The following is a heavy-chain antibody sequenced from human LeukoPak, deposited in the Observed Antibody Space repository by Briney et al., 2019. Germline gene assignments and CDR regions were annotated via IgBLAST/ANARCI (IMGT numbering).Heavy chain of an antibody. CDR1: GYTFSNYF. Sequence: ASVKVSCKASGYTFSNYFMHWVRQTPGQGLEWMGIISPSGDSTSYAQKFQDRVTMARDTSTSTVYMEVSSLRSEDTAIYYCARFPVRGYTYGSLIHHMDVWGQGTTVTVSS. CDR3: ARFPVRGYTYGSLIHHMDV. V-gene: IGHV1-46*01. J-gene: IGHJ6*02. CDR2: ISPSGDST. D-gene: IGHD5-18*01.